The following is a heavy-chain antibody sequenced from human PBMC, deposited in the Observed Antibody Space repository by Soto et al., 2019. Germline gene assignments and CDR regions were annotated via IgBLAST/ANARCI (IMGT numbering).Heavy chain of an antibody. V-gene: IGHV1-8*01. D-gene: IGHD4-17*01. CDR3: ARGRAPPNYGDYVH. J-gene: IGHJ4*02. CDR1: GYTFTSYD. Sequence: ASVKVSCKASGYTFTSYDINWVRQATGQGLEWMGWMNPNSGNTGYAQKFQGRATMTRNTSISTAYMELSSLRSEDTAVYYCARGRAPPNYGDYVHWGQGTLVTVSS. CDR2: MNPNSGNT.